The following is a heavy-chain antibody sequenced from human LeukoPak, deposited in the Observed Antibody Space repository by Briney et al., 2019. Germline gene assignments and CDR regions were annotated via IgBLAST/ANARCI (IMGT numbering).Heavy chain of an antibody. CDR2: IYYSGST. Sequence: SQTLSLTCTVSGGSISSGGYYWSWIRQHPGKGLEWIGYIYYSGSTDYNPSLMSRVTISLDTSKNQFSLKLSSVTAADTAVYYCARTSSGWFGELSGYGMDVWGQGTTVTVSS. V-gene: IGHV4-31*03. CDR3: ARTSSGWFGELSGYGMDV. CDR1: GGSISSGGYY. D-gene: IGHD3-10*01. J-gene: IGHJ6*02.